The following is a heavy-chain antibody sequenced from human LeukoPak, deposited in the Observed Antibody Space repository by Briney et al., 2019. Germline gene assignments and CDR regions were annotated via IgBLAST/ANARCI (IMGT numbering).Heavy chain of an antibody. CDR2: IIPIFGTA. J-gene: IGHJ4*02. V-gene: IGHV1-69*01. Sequence: EWMGGIIPIFGTANYAQKFQGRVTITADESTSTAYMELSSLRSEDAAVYYCARETTGTTVYWGQGTLVTVSS. CDR3: ARETTGTTVY. D-gene: IGHD1-1*01.